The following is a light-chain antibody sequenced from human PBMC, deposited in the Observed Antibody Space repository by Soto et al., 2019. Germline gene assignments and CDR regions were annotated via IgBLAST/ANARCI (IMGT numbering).Light chain of an antibody. CDR1: QSVNSNS. V-gene: IGKV3-20*01. J-gene: IGKJ5*01. CDR2: GAS. CDR3: QQQGRSWIT. Sequence: EIVLTQSAGTQSLSPGERATLSCGASQSVNSNSLAWYQQKPGQAPRVFIYGASTRATGIPDRFSGSGSGTDFTLTLSRLEPEDFAVYYCQQQGRSWITFGQGTRLEIK.